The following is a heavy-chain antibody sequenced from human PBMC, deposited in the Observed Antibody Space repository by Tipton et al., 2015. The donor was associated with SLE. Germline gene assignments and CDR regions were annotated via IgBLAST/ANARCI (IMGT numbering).Heavy chain of an antibody. D-gene: IGHD3-3*01. CDR2: IYYSGST. J-gene: IGHJ4*02. CDR1: GGSFSGYY. Sequence: TLSLTCAVYGGSFSGYYWSWIRQPPGKGLEWIGYIYYSGSTNYNPSLKSRVTISVDTSKNQFSLKLSSVTAADTAVYYCARSHLEWLLYYFDYWGQGTLVTVSS. CDR3: ARSHLEWLLYYFDY. V-gene: IGHV4-59*01.